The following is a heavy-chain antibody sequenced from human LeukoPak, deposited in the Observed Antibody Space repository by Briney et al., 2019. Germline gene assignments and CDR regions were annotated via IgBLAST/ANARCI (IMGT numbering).Heavy chain of an antibody. D-gene: IGHD3-22*01. CDR2: MSSSGYHT. Sequence: PGGSLRLSCAASGFIFTDYGFHWVRQAPGKGLEWVSAMSSSGYHTYYADSVKGRFTISRDNSKNTLYLQMNSLRVEDTAVYYCAKSNGYFEYWGQGTLVPVSS. J-gene: IGHJ4*02. CDR3: AKSNGYFEY. V-gene: IGHV3-23*01. CDR1: GFIFTDYG.